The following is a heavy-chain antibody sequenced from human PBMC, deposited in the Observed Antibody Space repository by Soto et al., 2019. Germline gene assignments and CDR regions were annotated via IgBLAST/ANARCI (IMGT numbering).Heavy chain of an antibody. J-gene: IGHJ4*02. D-gene: IGHD2-2*01. CDR2: ISSSSSHI. V-gene: IGHV3-21*01. Sequence: PGGSLRLSCAASGFTFSSYSMNWVRQAPGKGLEWVSSISSSSSHIYYADSVKGRFTNSRDNAKNSLYLQMNSLRAEDTAVYYCARDGPVPAARAYFDYWGQGTLVTVSS. CDR3: ARDGPVPAARAYFDY. CDR1: GFTFSSYS.